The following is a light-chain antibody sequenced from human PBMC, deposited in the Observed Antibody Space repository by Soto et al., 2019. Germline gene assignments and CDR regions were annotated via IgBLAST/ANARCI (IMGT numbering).Light chain of an antibody. J-gene: IGKJ1*01. Sequence: DIQMTQSPSSLSASIGDRVTITCRASQSISNYLNWYQQKPGKAPKLLIYAASSLQSGVPSRFSGGGSGTDFTLTISSLQPEDFATYYCQQSFGAPPWTFDQGTEVEIK. V-gene: IGKV1-39*01. CDR3: QQSFGAPPWT. CDR2: AAS. CDR1: QSISNY.